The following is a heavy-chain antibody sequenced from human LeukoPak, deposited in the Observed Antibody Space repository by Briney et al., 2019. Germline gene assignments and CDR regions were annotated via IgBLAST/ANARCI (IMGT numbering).Heavy chain of an antibody. J-gene: IGHJ6*03. V-gene: IGHV4-34*01. Sequence: SETLSLTCTVYGGSFSAYYWHWFRQPPGKGLEWIGEIKYSGSTKYNPSLKSRVTISIDTSKNQFSLKLSSVTAADTAVYYCAQWGNNMDVWGKGTTVTVSS. CDR2: IKYSGST. CDR3: AQWGNNMDV. CDR1: GGSFSAYY. D-gene: IGHD3-16*01.